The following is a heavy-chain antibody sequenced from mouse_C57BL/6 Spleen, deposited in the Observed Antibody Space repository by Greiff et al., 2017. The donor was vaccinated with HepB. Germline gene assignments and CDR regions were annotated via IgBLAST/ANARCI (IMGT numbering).Heavy chain of an antibody. Sequence: VQLQQSGPELVKPGASVKISCKASGYTFTDYNMDWVRQSHGKSLEWIGDINPNNGGTIYNQKFKGKATLTVDKSSSTAYMELRSLTSEDTAVYYCARFYGNLEYYFDYWGQGTTLTVSS. J-gene: IGHJ2*01. D-gene: IGHD2-1*01. V-gene: IGHV1-18*01. CDR3: ARFYGNLEYYFDY. CDR1: GYTFTDYN. CDR2: INPNNGGT.